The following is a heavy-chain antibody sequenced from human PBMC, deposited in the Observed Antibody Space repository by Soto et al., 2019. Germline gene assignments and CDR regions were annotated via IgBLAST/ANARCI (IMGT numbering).Heavy chain of an antibody. D-gene: IGHD3-16*02. Sequence: QITLKESGPMLVKPTQTLTLTCAYSGFSLTTTRVGVGWIRQPPGKALEWLAVIFWDDDDRYSPSLKSRLTITKDXXKXQXXLTMTNMDPVDTGTYYCARVVITYGGVVEHDAFDIWGQGTMVTVSS. CDR3: ARVVITYGGVVEHDAFDI. CDR1: GFSLTTTRVG. CDR2: IFWDDDD. V-gene: IGHV2-5*02. J-gene: IGHJ3*02.